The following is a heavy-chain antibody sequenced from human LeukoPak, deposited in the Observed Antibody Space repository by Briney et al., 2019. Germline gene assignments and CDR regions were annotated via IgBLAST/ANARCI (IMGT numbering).Heavy chain of an antibody. Sequence: GGSLRLSCAASGFTFSSYWMHWVRQAPGKGLVWVSRINSDGSSTSYADSVKGRFTISRDNAKNTLYLQMNSLRAEDTAVYYCARGARVVPWSWFDPWGQGTLVTVFS. V-gene: IGHV3-74*01. D-gene: IGHD3-3*01. CDR2: INSDGSST. CDR1: GFTFSSYW. CDR3: ARGARVVPWSWFDP. J-gene: IGHJ5*02.